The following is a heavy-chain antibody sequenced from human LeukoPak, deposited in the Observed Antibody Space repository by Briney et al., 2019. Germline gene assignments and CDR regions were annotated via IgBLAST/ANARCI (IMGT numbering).Heavy chain of an antibody. CDR1: KFIFSHCG. CDR2: IFNDGSNQ. CDR3: VKDAERGFDYSNSLEK. J-gene: IGHJ4*02. Sequence: PGGSLRLSCAASKFIFSHCGMHWVRQAPGKGLEWVAVIFNDGSNQYYADSVKGRFTVSRDNSQNMLYLQMNSLRPEDTAVYYCVKDAERGFDYSNSLEKWGQGTLVTVSS. V-gene: IGHV3-33*06. D-gene: IGHD4-11*01.